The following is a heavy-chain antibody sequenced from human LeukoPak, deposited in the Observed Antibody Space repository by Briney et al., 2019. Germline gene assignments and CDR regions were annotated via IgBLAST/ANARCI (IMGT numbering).Heavy chain of an antibody. J-gene: IGHJ4*02. V-gene: IGHV4-4*09. CDR2: IYNGGSGST. CDR3: AREALHFYDSSGYSYVGSRYFDF. D-gene: IGHD3-22*01. Sequence: SETLSLTCSVSGDSMRNYYWSWIRQPPGKGLEWIGYIYNGGSGSTDYSPSLESRVTVSVDTSKNQFSLKLTSVTAADTAVYYCAREALHFYDSSGYSYVGSRYFDFWGRGILVTVSS. CDR1: GDSMRNYY.